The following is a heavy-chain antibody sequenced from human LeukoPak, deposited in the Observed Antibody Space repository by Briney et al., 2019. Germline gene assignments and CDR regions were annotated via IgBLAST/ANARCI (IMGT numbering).Heavy chain of an antibody. D-gene: IGHD6-13*01. V-gene: IGHV1-18*01. J-gene: IGHJ4*02. CDR1: GYTFTSYG. CDR3: AREAGRIAAAGTRSIDY. CDR2: ISAYNGNT. Sequence: ASVKVSCKASGYTFTSYGISWVRQAPGQGLEWMGWISAYNGNTNYAQKLQGRVTMTTDTSTSTAYMELRSLRSDDTAVYYCAREAGRIAAAGTRSIDYWGQGTLVTVSS.